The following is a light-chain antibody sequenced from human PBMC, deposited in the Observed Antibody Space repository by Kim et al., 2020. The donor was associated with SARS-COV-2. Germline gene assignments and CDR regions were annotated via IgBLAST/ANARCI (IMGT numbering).Light chain of an antibody. CDR3: QQYRTWPL. V-gene: IGKV3-15*01. CDR1: QDITNS. Sequence: EIVMTQSPPTLSVSPGDRATLSCRASQDITNSLAWYQQKPGQAPRLLIYGATTRATGVPVRFSGRQSGTEFTLTISSLQSEDFAVYYCQQYRTWPLFGPGTTLEI. CDR2: GAT. J-gene: IGKJ2*01.